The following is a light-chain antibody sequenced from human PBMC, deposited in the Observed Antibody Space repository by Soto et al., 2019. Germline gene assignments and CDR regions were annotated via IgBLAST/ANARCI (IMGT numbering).Light chain of an antibody. CDR2: EVS. Sequence: QSALTQPASVSGSPGQSITISCTGSSSDIGGYNSVSWYQQHPGKVPKLMIYEVSKRPSGVPDRFSGSKSGNTASLTVSGLQAEDEADYYCSSYAGSNNYVFGTGTKVTVL. V-gene: IGLV2-8*01. J-gene: IGLJ1*01. CDR3: SSYAGSNNYV. CDR1: SSDIGGYNS.